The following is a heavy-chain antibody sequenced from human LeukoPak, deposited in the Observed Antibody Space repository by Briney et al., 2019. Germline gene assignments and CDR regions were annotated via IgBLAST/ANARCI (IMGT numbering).Heavy chain of an antibody. V-gene: IGHV4-61*03. D-gene: IGHD3-10*01. J-gene: IGHJ4*02. CDR2: IYYTGKT. CDR1: GDCVSNGNYY. Sequence: PSETLSLTCTVSGDCVSNGNYYWSWLRQPPGKALEWIGYIYYTGKTYYNPSLEGRVTILVDTSRNHFSVKLSSVTAADTAVYYCARSQNYYGSGDYWSQGTLVTVSS. CDR3: ARSQNYYGSGDY.